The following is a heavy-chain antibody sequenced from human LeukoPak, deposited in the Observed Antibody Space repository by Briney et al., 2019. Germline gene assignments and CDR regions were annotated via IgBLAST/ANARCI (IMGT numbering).Heavy chain of an antibody. CDR2: IIPIFGTA. CDR1: GGTFSSYA. Sequence: RASVKVSCKASGGTFSSYAISWVRQAPGQGLEWMGGIIPIFGTANYAQKFQGGVTITADESTSTAYMELSSLRSEDTAVYYCARDLSYYYDSSGYYYFDYWGQGTLVTVSS. CDR3: ARDLSYYYDSSGYYYFDY. D-gene: IGHD3-22*01. V-gene: IGHV1-69*13. J-gene: IGHJ4*02.